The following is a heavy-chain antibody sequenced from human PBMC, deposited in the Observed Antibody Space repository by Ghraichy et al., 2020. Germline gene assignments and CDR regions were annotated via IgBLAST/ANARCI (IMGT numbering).Heavy chain of an antibody. CDR1: GFTFDDYA. V-gene: IGHV3-9*01. J-gene: IGHJ4*02. CDR3: ARNMPDRSGWTGPFEF. Sequence: GGSLRLSCAVSGFTFDDYAMYWVRQFPGKGLEWVSTITWNGGRSFYGDSVKGRFTIFRDNAKRSLFLQMNSLRPEDTALYYCARNMPDRSGWTGPFEFWGQGTLVTVSS. D-gene: IGHD6-19*01. CDR2: ITWNGGRS.